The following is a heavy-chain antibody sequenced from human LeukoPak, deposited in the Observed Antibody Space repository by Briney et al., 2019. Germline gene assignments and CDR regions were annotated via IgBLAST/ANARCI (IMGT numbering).Heavy chain of an antibody. CDR3: ARWARGHSTNCQDY. CDR1: GYSFTTYW. Sequence: PGESLKISCKASGYSFTTYWIGWVRQMPGKGLEWVGIIYPGDSDARYSPSFQGQVTISADKSISTAYLQWSSLKASDSAMYYCARWARGHSTNCQDYWGQGTLVTVSS. CDR2: IYPGDSDA. D-gene: IGHD2/OR15-2a*01. J-gene: IGHJ4*02. V-gene: IGHV5-51*01.